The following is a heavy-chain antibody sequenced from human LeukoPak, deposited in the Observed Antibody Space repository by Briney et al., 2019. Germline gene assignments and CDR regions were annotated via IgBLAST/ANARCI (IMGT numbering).Heavy chain of an antibody. CDR1: GGSISSYY. J-gene: IGHJ3*02. V-gene: IGHV4-59*12. Sequence: SETLSLTCTVSGGSISSYYWSWIRQPPGKGLEWIGYIYYSGSTNYNPSLKSRVTISVDTSKNQFSLKLSSVTAADTAVYYCARPYDSSGYYPFDAFYIWGQGTMVTVSS. CDR2: IYYSGST. CDR3: ARPYDSSGYYPFDAFYI. D-gene: IGHD3-22*01.